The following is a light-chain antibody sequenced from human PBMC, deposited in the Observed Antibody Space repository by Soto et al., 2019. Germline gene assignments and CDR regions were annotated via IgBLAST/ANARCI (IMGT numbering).Light chain of an antibody. CDR2: GAS. CDR3: QQYGSSPWT. V-gene: IGKV3-20*01. Sequence: EIVLTQSPGTLSLSPGERATLSCRASQSVSSSYLAWYQQKPGQAPRPLIYGASSRAIGIPDRFSGSGSGTGFTLTISRLETEDLALYYCQQYGSSPWTFGKGTKVGIK. J-gene: IGKJ1*01. CDR1: QSVSSSY.